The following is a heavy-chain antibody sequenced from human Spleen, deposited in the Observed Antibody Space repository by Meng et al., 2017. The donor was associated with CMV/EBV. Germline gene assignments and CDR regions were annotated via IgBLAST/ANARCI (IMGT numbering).Heavy chain of an antibody. D-gene: IGHD6-13*01. CDR2: IYYSGST. V-gene: IGHV4-39*07. CDR3: ARVGDSSSSDYGMDV. Sequence: GSLRLSCTVSGGSISSSSYYWGWIRQPPGKGLEWIGSIYYSGSTYYNPSLKSRVTISVDTSKNQFSLKLSSVTAADTAVYYCARVGDSSSSDYGMDVWGQRTTVTVSS. CDR1: GGSISSSSYY. J-gene: IGHJ6*02.